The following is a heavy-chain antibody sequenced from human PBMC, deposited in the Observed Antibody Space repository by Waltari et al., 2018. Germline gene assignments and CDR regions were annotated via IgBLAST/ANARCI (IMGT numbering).Heavy chain of an antibody. D-gene: IGHD6-13*01. V-gene: IGHV4-39*01. Sequence: QLQLQESGPGLVKPSETLSLTCTVSGGSISSSSSYWGWIRQPPGKGLEWIGSIYYSGSTYYNPSLKSRVTISVDTSKNQFSLKLSSVTAADTAVYYCARQNYSSSWENYYYYGMDVWGQGTTVTVSS. CDR3: ARQNYSSSWENYYYYGMDV. J-gene: IGHJ6*02. CDR1: GGSISSSSSY. CDR2: IYYSGST.